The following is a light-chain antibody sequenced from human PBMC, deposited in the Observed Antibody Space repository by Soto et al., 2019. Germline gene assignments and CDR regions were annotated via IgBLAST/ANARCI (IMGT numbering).Light chain of an antibody. Sequence: EIVLTQSPGTLSLSPGERATLSCRASQSVSTSYLAWYQQKPGQAPRLLSYGASSRATGIPDRFSGSASATSFTLTISRLEPEDFAVYYCQQYGTSPYTFGQGTKLEIK. CDR2: GAS. J-gene: IGKJ2*01. CDR1: QSVSTSY. V-gene: IGKV3-20*01. CDR3: QQYGTSPYT.